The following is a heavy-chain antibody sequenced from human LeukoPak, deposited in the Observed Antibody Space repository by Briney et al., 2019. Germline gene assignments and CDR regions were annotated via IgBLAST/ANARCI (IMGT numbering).Heavy chain of an antibody. V-gene: IGHV4-30-2*01. J-gene: IGHJ4*02. CDR2: IYHSGST. CDR1: GGSISSGGYY. D-gene: IGHD3-22*01. Sequence: SETLSLTCTVSGGSISSGGYYWSWIRQPPGKGLEWIGYIYHSGSTYYNPSLKSRVTISVDRSKNQFSLKLSSVTAADTAVYYCARSTTYDSRGQGDYWGQGTLVTVSS. CDR3: ARSTTYDSRGQGDY.